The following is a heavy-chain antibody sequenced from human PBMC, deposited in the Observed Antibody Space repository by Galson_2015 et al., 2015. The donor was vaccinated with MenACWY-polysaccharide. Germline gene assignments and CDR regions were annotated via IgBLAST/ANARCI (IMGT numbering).Heavy chain of an antibody. CDR1: GFTFSNYA. CDR2: ISYDGSKK. J-gene: IGHJ4*02. Sequence: SLRLSCAASGFTFSNYAMHWVRQAPGKGLEWVTFISYDGSKKYYADSVKGRFTISRDNSKKTLYLQMNSLRDEDTAVYYCVRGIGIADFDYWGQGTLVTVSS. CDR3: VRGIGIADFDY. V-gene: IGHV3-30-3*01. D-gene: IGHD6-13*01.